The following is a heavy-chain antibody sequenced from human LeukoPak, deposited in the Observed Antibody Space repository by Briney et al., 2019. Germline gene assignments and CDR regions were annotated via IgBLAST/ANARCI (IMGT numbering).Heavy chain of an antibody. CDR1: GYSFTSYW. V-gene: IGHV5-51*01. CDR2: IYPGDSET. J-gene: IGHJ4*02. CDR3: ARRYSSSWCFDY. Sequence: GESLQISCKGSGYSFTSYWIGWVRQMPGKGLQWMGIIYPGDSETAYSPSFRGQVTISVDKSINTAYLQWNSLQASDSAIYYCARRYSSSWCFDYWGQGTLVTVSS. D-gene: IGHD6-13*01.